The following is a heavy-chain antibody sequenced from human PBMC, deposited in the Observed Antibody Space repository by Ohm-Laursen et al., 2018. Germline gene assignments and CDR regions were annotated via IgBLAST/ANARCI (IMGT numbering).Heavy chain of an antibody. Sequence: SLRLSCSASGFTFSRSGMHWVRQAPGKGLEWVANIKQDGSEKYYVDSVKGRFTISRDNAKNSLYLQMNSLRAEDTAVYYCTRQSYYYDLWGQGTLVTVSS. CDR3: TRQSYYYDL. J-gene: IGHJ4*02. CDR1: GFTFSRSG. CDR2: IKQDGSEK. V-gene: IGHV3-7*01. D-gene: IGHD3-22*01.